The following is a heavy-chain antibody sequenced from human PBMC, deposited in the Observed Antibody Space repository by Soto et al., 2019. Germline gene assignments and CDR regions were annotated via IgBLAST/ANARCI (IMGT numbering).Heavy chain of an antibody. CDR2: IYHSGST. D-gene: IGHD6-6*01. V-gene: IGHV4-4*02. CDR3: ARDLRRIGIAARPGWFDP. Sequence: SSETLSLTCAVSGGSISSSNWWSWVRQPPGKGLEWIGEIYHSGSTNYNPSLKSRVTISVDKSKNQFSLKLSSVTAADTAVYYCARDLRRIGIAARPGWFDPWGQGTLVTVSS. CDR1: GGSISSSNW. J-gene: IGHJ5*02.